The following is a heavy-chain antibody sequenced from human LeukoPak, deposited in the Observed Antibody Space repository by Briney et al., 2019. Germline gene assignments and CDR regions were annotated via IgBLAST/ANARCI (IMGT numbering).Heavy chain of an antibody. CDR3: ARDSYGDYNNWFDP. D-gene: IGHD4-17*01. CDR2: INPNSGGT. CDR1: GYTFTGYY. J-gene: IGHJ5*02. V-gene: IGHV1-2*02. Sequence: ASVTVSCKASGYTFTGYYMHWVRQAPGQGLEWMGWINPNSGGTNYAQKFQGRVTMTRDTSISTAYMELSRLRSDDTAVYYCARDSYGDYNNWFDPWGQGTLVTVSS.